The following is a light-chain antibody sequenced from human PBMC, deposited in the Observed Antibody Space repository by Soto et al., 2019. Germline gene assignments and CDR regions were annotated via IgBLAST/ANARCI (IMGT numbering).Light chain of an antibody. CDR2: DVS. Sequence: QSALTQPAAVSGSPGQSITISCTGTSSDVGGYNYVSWYQQHPGKAPKLMIYDVSNRPSGVSNRFSGSKSGNTASLTISGLQAEDEADYYCNSYTSSSAPNHVSGTGTKVTVL. CDR1: SSDVGGYNY. J-gene: IGLJ1*01. CDR3: NSYTSSSAPNHV. V-gene: IGLV2-14*03.